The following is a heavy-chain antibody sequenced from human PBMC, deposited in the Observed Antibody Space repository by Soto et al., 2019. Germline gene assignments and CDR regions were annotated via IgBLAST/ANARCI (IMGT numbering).Heavy chain of an antibody. V-gene: IGHV4-34*01. CDR2: INHSGST. CDR3: ARGRALYGSGSYSPISDYYYGMDV. D-gene: IGHD3-10*01. Sequence: AETLSLTCAVYGGSFSGYYWSWIRQPPRKGLEWIREINHSGSTNYNPSLKSRVTISVDTSKNQFSLKLSSVTAADTAVYYCARGRALYGSGSYSPISDYYYGMDVWGQGTTVTVSS. J-gene: IGHJ6*02. CDR1: GGSFSGYY.